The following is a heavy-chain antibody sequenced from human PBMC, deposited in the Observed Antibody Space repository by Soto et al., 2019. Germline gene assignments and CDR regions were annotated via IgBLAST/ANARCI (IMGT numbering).Heavy chain of an antibody. Sequence: GSLRLSCAASGFTFSTYWMHWVRQAPGKGLVWPSRISGDMSNTGYADSVRGRFTISRDNAKNTLYLQMDSLRVEDTAVYYCARGIAYSAQDYWGQGTLVTVSS. V-gene: IGHV3-74*01. D-gene: IGHD2-15*01. CDR3: ARGIAYSAQDY. CDR2: ISGDMSNT. CDR1: GFTFSTYW. J-gene: IGHJ4*02.